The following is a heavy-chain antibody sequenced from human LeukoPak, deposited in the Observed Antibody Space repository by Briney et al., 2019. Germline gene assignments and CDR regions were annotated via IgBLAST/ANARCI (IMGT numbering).Heavy chain of an antibody. J-gene: IGHJ6*02. CDR3: AKDKSGWGRGDYYYGMDV. D-gene: IGHD3-16*01. V-gene: IGHV3-9*01. Sequence: PGGSLRLSCAASGFTFDDYAMHWVRHAPGKGLEWVSGISWNSGSIGYADSVKGRFTISRDNAKNSLYLQMNSLRAEDTALYYCAKDKSGWGRGDYYYGMDVWGQGTTVTVSS. CDR1: GFTFDDYA. CDR2: ISWNSGSI.